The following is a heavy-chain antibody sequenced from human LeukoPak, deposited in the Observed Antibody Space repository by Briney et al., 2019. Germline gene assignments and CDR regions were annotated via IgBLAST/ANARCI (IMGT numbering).Heavy chain of an antibody. D-gene: IGHD3-22*01. V-gene: IGHV4-59*08. J-gene: IGHJ6*02. CDR3: ARRTYYYDSSGSDYYYGMDV. CDR1: GGSISSYY. Sequence: PSETLSLTCTVSGGSISSYYWSWIRQPPGKGLEWIGYIYYSGSTNYNPSLKSRVTISGDTSKNQFSLKLSSVTAADTAVYYCARRTYYYDSSGSDYYYGMDVWGQGTTVTVSS. CDR2: IYYSGST.